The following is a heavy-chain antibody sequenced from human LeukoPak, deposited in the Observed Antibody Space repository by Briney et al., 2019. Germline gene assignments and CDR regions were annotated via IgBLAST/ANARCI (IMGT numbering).Heavy chain of an antibody. Sequence: ASVKVSCKASGYTFTGYYMHWVRQAPGQGLEWMGWINPNSGGTNYAQKFQGRVTMTRDTSISTAYMELSSLRSEDTAVYYCATESPITIFGAVQGYWGQGTLVTVSS. D-gene: IGHD3-3*01. V-gene: IGHV1-2*02. CDR2: INPNSGGT. CDR1: GYTFTGYY. CDR3: ATESPITIFGAVQGY. J-gene: IGHJ4*02.